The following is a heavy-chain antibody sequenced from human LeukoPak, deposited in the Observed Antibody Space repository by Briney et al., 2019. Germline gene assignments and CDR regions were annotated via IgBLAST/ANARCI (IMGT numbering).Heavy chain of an antibody. J-gene: IGHJ2*01. V-gene: IGHV4-59*08. CDR1: GDSFSTYF. CDR3: ARHRWVTAAWYFDL. D-gene: IGHD2-21*02. CDR2: FYYSGST. Sequence: PSETLSLTCTVSGDSFSTYFWSWIRQPPGKGLEWIGNFYYSGSTNYNPSLRSRVTISGDTSKSQFSLKLTSVTAADTAVYYCARHRWVTAAWYFDLWGRGTLVTVSS.